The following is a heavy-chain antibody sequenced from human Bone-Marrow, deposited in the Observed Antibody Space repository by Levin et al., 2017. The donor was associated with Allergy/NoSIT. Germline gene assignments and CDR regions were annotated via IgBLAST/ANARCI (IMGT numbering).Heavy chain of an antibody. Sequence: ASVKVSCKASGYTFTGYYMHWVRQAPGQGLEWMGWINPNSGGTNYAQKFQGRVTMTRDTSISTAYMELRRLRSDDTAVYYCARELLDDFWSGYFLSEYYYYGMDVWGQGTTVTVSS. CDR3: ARELLDDFWSGYFLSEYYYYGMDV. D-gene: IGHD3-3*01. J-gene: IGHJ6*02. CDR1: GYTFTGYY. V-gene: IGHV1-2*02. CDR2: INPNSGGT.